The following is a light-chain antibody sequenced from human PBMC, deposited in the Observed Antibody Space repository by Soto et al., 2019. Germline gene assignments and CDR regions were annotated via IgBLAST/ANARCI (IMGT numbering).Light chain of an antibody. Sequence: EIVLTQSPGTLSLSPGERAPLSCKASQSVSRSYLAWYQQKPGQAPRLLIYGASSRATGIPDRFSGSGSGTDFTLTISRLEPEDFAVYYCQQCGSSPLTFGGGTKVEIK. CDR1: QSVSRSY. CDR2: GAS. V-gene: IGKV3-20*01. J-gene: IGKJ4*01. CDR3: QQCGSSPLT.